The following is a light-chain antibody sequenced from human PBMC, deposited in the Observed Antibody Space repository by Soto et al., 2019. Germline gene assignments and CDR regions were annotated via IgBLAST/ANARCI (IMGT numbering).Light chain of an antibody. CDR2: LGS. J-gene: IGKJ4*01. Sequence: EIVMTQSPLSLPVTPGEPASISCRSSQSLLHSNGHNYLDWHLQKPGQSPQVLIYLGSIRASGVPDRFSGSGSGTDFTLKISRVEAEDIGTYYCMQALESPLTLGGGTKVEIK. CDR1: QSLLHSNGHNY. CDR3: MQALESPLT. V-gene: IGKV2-28*01.